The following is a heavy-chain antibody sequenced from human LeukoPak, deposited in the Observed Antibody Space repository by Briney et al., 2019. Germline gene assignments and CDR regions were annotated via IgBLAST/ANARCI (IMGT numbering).Heavy chain of an antibody. CDR2: ISAYNGNT. V-gene: IGHV1-18*01. J-gene: IGHJ6*03. CDR1: GYTFTSYG. D-gene: IGHD1-1*01. CDR3: ARGPWNDGDYYYYYMDV. Sequence: ASVKVSCKASGYTFTSYGISWVRQAPGQGLEWMGWISAYNGNTNYAQKLQGRVTMTTDTSTSTAYMELKSLRSDDTAVYYCARGPWNDGDYYYYYMDVWGKGTTVTISS.